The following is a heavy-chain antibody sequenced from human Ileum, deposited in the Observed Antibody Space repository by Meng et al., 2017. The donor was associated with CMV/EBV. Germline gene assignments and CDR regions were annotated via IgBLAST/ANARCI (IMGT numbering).Heavy chain of an antibody. CDR1: GFTFSRYA. J-gene: IGHJ4*02. CDR3: ARGLWWLDY. CDR2: ISYDGSNK. V-gene: IGHV3-30*04. D-gene: IGHD4/OR15-4a*01. Sequence: LSCAASGFTFSRYAMHWVRQAPGKGLEWVAVISYDGSNKYYADSVKGRFTISRDNSKNTLYLQMNSLRAEDTAVYYCARGLWWLDYWGQGTLVTVSS.